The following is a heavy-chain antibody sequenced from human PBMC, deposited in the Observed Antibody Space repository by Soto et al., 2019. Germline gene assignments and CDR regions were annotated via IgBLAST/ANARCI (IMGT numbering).Heavy chain of an antibody. CDR3: TIGITGTTDV. J-gene: IGHJ6*02. V-gene: IGHV3-15*01. D-gene: IGHD1-7*01. CDR1: GFTFSNAW. Sequence: EVQLVESGGGLVKPGGSLRLSCAASGFTFSNAWMSWVRQAPGKGLEWVGRIKSKTDGGTTDYAAPVKGRFTISRDDSKSTLYLQMNSLKTDDTAVYYCTIGITGTTDVWGQGSTVTVSS. CDR2: IKSKTDGGTT.